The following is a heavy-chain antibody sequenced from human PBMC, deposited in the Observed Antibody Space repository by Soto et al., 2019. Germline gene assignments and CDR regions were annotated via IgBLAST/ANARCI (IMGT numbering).Heavy chain of an antibody. CDR3: ARHPIIGMSYAYGMDV. J-gene: IGHJ6*02. D-gene: IGHD3-10*01. CDR2: IYPGDSDT. CDR1: GYSFTSYW. V-gene: IGHV5-51*01. Sequence: GESLKISCKGSGYSFTSYWIGWVRQMPGKGLEWMGIIYPGDSDTRYSPSFQGQVTISADKSISTAYLQWSSLKASDTAMYYCARHPIIGMSYAYGMDVWGQGTTVTVSS.